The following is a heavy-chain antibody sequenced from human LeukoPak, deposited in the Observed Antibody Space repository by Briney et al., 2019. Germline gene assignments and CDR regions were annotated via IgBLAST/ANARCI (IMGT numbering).Heavy chain of an antibody. V-gene: IGHV3-48*01. Sequence: GGSLRLSCAASGFTFSTYSMNWVRQAPGKGLEWVSDISRSSSTIYYADSVKGRFTISRDNAKNSLYLQMNSLRAEDTAVYYCARAGYSSSWYSDWGQGTLVTVSS. CDR2: ISRSSSTI. J-gene: IGHJ4*02. CDR3: ARAGYSSSWYSD. CDR1: GFTFSTYS. D-gene: IGHD6-13*01.